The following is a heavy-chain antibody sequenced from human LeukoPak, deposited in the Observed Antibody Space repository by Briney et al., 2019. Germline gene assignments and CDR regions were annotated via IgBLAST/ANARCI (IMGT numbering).Heavy chain of an antibody. Sequence: PSETLSLTCAVYGGSFSGYYWSWIRQPPGKGLEWIGEINHSGSTNYNPSLKSRVTISVDTSKNQFSLKLSSVTAADTAVYYCARSGYDFWSGYYPFDYWGQGTLVTVSS. V-gene: IGHV4-34*01. J-gene: IGHJ4*02. CDR3: ARSGYDFWSGYYPFDY. CDR2: INHSGST. D-gene: IGHD3-3*01. CDR1: GGSFSGYY.